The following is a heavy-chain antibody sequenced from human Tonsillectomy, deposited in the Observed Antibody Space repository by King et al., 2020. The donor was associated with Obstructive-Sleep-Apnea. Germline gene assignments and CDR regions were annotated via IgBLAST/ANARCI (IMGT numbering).Heavy chain of an antibody. CDR1: GGSFSDYY. D-gene: IGHD6-13*01. J-gene: IGHJ6*02. V-gene: IGHV4-34*01. CDR2: IDHSGST. Sequence: VQLQQWGAGLLKPSETLSLTCAVYGGSFSDYYWSWIRQPPGKGLEWIGEIDHSGSTNHNPSLKSRVTISLDTSKNQFSLRVTSVTAADTAVYYCARGPIASAGEGMDVWGQGTTVTVSS. CDR3: ARGPIASAGEGMDV.